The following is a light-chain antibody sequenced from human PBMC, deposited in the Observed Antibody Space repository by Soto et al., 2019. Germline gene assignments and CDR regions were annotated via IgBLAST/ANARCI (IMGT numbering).Light chain of an antibody. CDR3: QHYNNWPPWT. J-gene: IGKJ1*01. CDR2: GAS. V-gene: IGKV3-15*01. Sequence: EIVMTQSPATLSVSPGERATLSSRASQSVSINLAWYQQKPGQAPRLLIYGASTRATGIPARFSGSGSGTEFTLTINSLQSEDFAVYYCQHYNNWPPWTFGQGTKVEI. CDR1: QSVSIN.